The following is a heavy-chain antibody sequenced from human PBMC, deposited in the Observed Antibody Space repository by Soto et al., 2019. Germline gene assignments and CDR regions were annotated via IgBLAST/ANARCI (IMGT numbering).Heavy chain of an antibody. D-gene: IGHD3-22*01. J-gene: IGHJ5*02. V-gene: IGHV1-69*06. CDR1: GGTFSSYA. CDR3: ARAEYYYDSSGYYEYNWFDP. Sequence: SVKVSCKASGGTFSSYAISWVRQAPGQGLEWMGGIIPIFGTANYAQKFQGRVTITADKSTSTAYMELSSLRSEDTAVYYCARAEYYYDSSGYYEYNWFDPWGQGTLVTVSS. CDR2: IIPIFGTA.